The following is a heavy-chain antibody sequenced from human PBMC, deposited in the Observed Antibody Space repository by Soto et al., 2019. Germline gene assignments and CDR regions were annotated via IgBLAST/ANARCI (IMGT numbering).Heavy chain of an antibody. V-gene: IGHV3-21*01. Sequence: EVQLVESGGGLVKGGGSLRLSCAASGFTFSSYSMNWVRQAPGKGLEWVSSISSSNGYIYYADSVKGRFTISRDNAKNSLYLHMNSLRAEDTAVYYCARDPLVLLPPAIGPIPRPPITRGDDFDIWGQGTMVTVSS. CDR3: ARDPLVLLPPAIGPIPRPPITRGDDFDI. CDR2: ISSSNGYI. D-gene: IGHD2-2*02. CDR1: GFTFSSYS. J-gene: IGHJ3*02.